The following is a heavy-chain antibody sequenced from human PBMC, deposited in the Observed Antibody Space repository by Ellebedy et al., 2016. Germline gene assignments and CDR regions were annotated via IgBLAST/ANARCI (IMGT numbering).Heavy chain of an antibody. Sequence: GGSLRLXXAASGFTFSSSTMHWARQDPGWGLERVAGISFDGRAEHYADSVKGRFTISRDNSKNTLFLQMNSLRGEDSAIYYCARGPYSSGHCDAFDVWGRGTAVSVSS. CDR1: GFTFSSST. J-gene: IGHJ3*01. D-gene: IGHD6-19*01. CDR3: ARGPYSSGHCDAFDV. CDR2: ISFDGRAE. V-gene: IGHV3-30*04.